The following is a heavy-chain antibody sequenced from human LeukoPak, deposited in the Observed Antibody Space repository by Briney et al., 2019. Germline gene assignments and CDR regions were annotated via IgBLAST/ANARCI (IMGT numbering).Heavy chain of an antibody. D-gene: IGHD3-22*01. CDR2: ISAYNGNT. V-gene: IGHV1-18*01. CDR3: AKTSGYGSWFDP. J-gene: IGHJ5*02. Sequence: ASVKVSCKASGHTFTSYGISWVRQAPGQGLEWMGWISAYNGNTNYAQKLQGRVTMTTDTSTSTAYMELRSLRPDDTAVYYCAKTSGYGSWFDPWGQGTLVTVSS. CDR1: GHTFTSYG.